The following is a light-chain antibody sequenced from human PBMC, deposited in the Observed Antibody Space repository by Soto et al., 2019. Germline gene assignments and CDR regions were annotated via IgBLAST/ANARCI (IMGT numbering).Light chain of an antibody. J-gene: IGKJ5*01. CDR2: AAS. CDR3: QQSYSTPPIT. V-gene: IGKV1-39*01. CDR1: QSISSY. Sequence: DIQMTQSPSSLSAYVGDRVTVTCRASQSISSYLNWYQQKPGKAPKLLIYAASSLQSGVPSRFSGSGSGTDFTLTISSLQPEDFVTYYCQQSYSTPPITFGQGTRLEI.